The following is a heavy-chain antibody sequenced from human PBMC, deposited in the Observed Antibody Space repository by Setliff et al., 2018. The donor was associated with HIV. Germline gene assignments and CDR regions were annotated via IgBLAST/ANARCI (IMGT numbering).Heavy chain of an antibody. CDR3: ARGREKQWPVLADCLFDF. CDR2: INPSAVT. V-gene: IGHV1-46*01. D-gene: IGHD6-19*01. CDR1: GYTFSNYY. J-gene: IGHJ4*02. Sequence: GASVKVSCKASGYTFSNYYIHWVRQAPGQGLEWMGIINPSAVTSYGQKFQGRVTMNGDKYTSTVYMEVSSLRSEVTAVYYCARGREKQWPVLADCLFDFWGQGTLVTVSS.